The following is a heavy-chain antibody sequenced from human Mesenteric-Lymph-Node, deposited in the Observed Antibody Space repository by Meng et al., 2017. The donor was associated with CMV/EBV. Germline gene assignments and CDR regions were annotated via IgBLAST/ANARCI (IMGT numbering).Heavy chain of an antibody. V-gene: IGHV4-34*01. J-gene: IGHJ4*02. D-gene: IGHD2-15*01. Sequence: SETLSLTCAVYGGSFSGYYWSWIRQPPGKGLEWIGEINHSGSANYNPSLKSRVTISVDTSKNQFSLKLSSVTAADTAVYYCARSNAANCSGGSCSLYYFDYWGQGTLVTVSS. CDR1: GGSFSGYY. CDR3: ARSNAANCSGGSCSLYYFDY. CDR2: INHSGSA.